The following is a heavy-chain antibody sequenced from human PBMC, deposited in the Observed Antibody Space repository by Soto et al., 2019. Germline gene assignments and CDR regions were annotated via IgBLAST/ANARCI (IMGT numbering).Heavy chain of an antibody. CDR1: GGSVRSGSHY. CDR2: IYYSGST. D-gene: IGHD6-19*01. V-gene: IGHV4-61*01. J-gene: IGHJ6*02. Sequence: SETLSLTCTVSGGSVRSGSHYWSWIRQPPGKGLEWIGYIYYSGSTNYNPSLKSRVTISVDTSKNQFSLKLISVTAADTAVYYCATYSSVPGGYYYYYGMDVWGQGTTVTVSS. CDR3: ATYSSVPGGYYYYYGMDV.